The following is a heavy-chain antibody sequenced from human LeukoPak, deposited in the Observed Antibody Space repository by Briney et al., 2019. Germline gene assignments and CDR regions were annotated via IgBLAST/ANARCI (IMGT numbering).Heavy chain of an antibody. CDR3: ARVSESEWNFDL. Sequence: GGSLRLSCAASGFTFSSYGMSWVRQAPGKGLEWVSAISGSGGSTYYADSVKGRFTISRDNAKNSLYLQMNSLRAEDTAVYYCARVSESEWNFDLWGRGTLVTVSS. CDR1: GFTFSSYG. V-gene: IGHV3-23*01. J-gene: IGHJ2*01. D-gene: IGHD1-14*01. CDR2: ISGSGGST.